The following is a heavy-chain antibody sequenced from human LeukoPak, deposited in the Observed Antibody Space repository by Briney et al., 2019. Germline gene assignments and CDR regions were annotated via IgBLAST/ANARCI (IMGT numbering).Heavy chain of an antibody. D-gene: IGHD3-10*01. Sequence: PSETLSLTCTVSGGSISSSSYYWGWIRQPPGKGLEWIGGIYYSGSTYYNPSLKSRVTISVDTSKNQFSLKLSSVTAADTAVYYCARDGQLYYYGSGSHDYYGMDVWGQGTTVTVSS. CDR2: IYYSGST. V-gene: IGHV4-39*07. CDR3: ARDGQLYYYGSGSHDYYGMDV. CDR1: GGSISSSSYY. J-gene: IGHJ6*02.